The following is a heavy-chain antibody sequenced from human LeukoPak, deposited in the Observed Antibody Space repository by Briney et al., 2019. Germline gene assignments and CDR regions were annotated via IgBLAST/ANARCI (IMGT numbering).Heavy chain of an antibody. CDR3: ARRRPFSTSSNWFDP. CDR2: IYPGDSDT. CDR1: GYTFTSYW. J-gene: IGHJ5*02. Sequence: GDSLKISCKGSGYTFTSYWIGWVRQMPGKCLEWMGIIYPGDSDTRYSPSFQGQVIISADKSISTAYLQWSSLKASDTAIYYCARRRPFSTSSNWFDPWGQGTLVTVSS. V-gene: IGHV5-51*01. D-gene: IGHD6-6*01.